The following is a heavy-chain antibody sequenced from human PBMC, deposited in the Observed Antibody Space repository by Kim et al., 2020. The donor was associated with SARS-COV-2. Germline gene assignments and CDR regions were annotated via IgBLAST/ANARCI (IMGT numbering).Heavy chain of an antibody. Sequence: SETLSLTCTVSGGSISSGGYYWSWIRQHPGKGLEWIGYIYYSGSTYYNPSLKSRVTISVDTSKNQFSLKLSSVTAADTAVYYCARALHSSTSSFDPWGQGTLVTVSS. D-gene: IGHD2-2*01. CDR2: IYYSGST. CDR1: GGSISSGGYY. CDR3: ARALHSSTSSFDP. J-gene: IGHJ5*02. V-gene: IGHV4-31*03.